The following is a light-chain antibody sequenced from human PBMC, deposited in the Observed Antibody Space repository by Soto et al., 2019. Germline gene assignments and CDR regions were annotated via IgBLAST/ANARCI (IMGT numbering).Light chain of an antibody. V-gene: IGKV3-15*01. CDR2: AAS. CDR1: QSVSSK. Sequence: EIVMTQSPATLSVSPGERATLSCRASQSVSSKLAWYQQKPGQPPRLLIYAASTRATGIPVRFSGSGSGTEFTLTISSLQSEDFAVYYCQKYNNWPWTFGQGTKVEIK. J-gene: IGKJ1*01. CDR3: QKYNNWPWT.